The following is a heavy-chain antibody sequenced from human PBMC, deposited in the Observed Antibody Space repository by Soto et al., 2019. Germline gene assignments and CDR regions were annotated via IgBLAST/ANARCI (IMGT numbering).Heavy chain of an antibody. J-gene: IGHJ4*02. Sequence: EVQLVESGGGLVQPGRSLRLSCAASGFTFDDYAMHWVRQAPGKGLEWVSGISWNSGSIGYADSVKGRFTISSDNAKNSLYLQMNSLRAEDTALYYCAKDKGYCSGGSCYYFDYWGQGTLVTVSS. CDR2: ISWNSGSI. D-gene: IGHD2-15*01. CDR3: AKDKGYCSGGSCYYFDY. V-gene: IGHV3-9*01. CDR1: GFTFDDYA.